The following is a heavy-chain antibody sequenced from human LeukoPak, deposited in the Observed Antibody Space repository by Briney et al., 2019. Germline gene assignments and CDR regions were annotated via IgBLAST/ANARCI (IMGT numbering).Heavy chain of an antibody. V-gene: IGHV4-4*07. D-gene: IGHD6-13*01. J-gene: IGHJ4*02. CDR3: ARDRWDDISSWSGSFDY. Sequence: SETLSLTCTVSGGSISNYFWSWIRQPAGKGLEWIGRVSTNGDTNYNPSLKSRVTMSGDTSKNQFSLKVNSVTAADTAVYYCARDRWDDISSWSGSFDYWGQGTLVTVSS. CDR1: GGSISNYF. CDR2: VSTNGDT.